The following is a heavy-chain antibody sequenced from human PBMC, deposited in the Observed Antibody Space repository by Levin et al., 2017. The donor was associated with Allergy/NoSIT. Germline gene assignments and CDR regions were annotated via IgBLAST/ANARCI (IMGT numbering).Heavy chain of an antibody. CDR3: ARALGLGHPSAFDI. V-gene: IGHV4-59*01. CDR2: IYYSGSS. D-gene: IGHD7-27*01. CDR1: GGSISSYY. Sequence: SETLSLTCTVSGGSISSYYWSWIRQPPGKGLEWLGYIYYSGSSNYNPSLKSRVTISVDTSKNQFSLKLSSVTAADTAVYYCARALGLGHPSAFDIWGQGTMVTVSS. J-gene: IGHJ3*02.